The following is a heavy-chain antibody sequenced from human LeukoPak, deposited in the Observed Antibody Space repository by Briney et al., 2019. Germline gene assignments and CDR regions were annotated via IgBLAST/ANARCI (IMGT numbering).Heavy chain of an antibody. D-gene: IGHD2-21*01. J-gene: IGHJ4*02. Sequence: PSDTLSLSCTVSGGSISSSSYYWGWIRQPPGKGLEWIGSLYYSGSTYEDPSLNSRVSISIDRSKNHFSLKLNSVTAADTAVYYCARLDKTTILWGQEIYYFDYWGQGTLVTASS. CDR3: ARLDKTTILWGQEIYYFDY. V-gene: IGHV4-39*01. CDR2: LYYSGST. CDR1: GGSISSSSYY.